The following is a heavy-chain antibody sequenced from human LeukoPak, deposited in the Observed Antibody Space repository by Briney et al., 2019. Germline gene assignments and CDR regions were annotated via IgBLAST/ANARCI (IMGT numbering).Heavy chain of an antibody. D-gene: IGHD4-17*01. J-gene: IGHJ4*02. CDR2: IYSGGST. Sequence: GGSLRLSCAASGFTVSSNYMSWVRQAPGKGLEWVSVIYSGGSTYYADSVKGRFTISRDNSKNTLYLQMNSLRAEDTAVYYCARDDYGDYSFDYWGQGTLVTVSS. V-gene: IGHV3-66*01. CDR1: GFTVSSNY. CDR3: ARDDYGDYSFDY.